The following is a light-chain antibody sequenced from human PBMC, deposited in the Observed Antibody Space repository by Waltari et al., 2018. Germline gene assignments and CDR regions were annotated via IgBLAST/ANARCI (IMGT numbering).Light chain of an antibody. CDR1: RSNIGGNI. CDR3: SAWDDSLNGWV. Sequence: QSVLTQPPSTSGTPGQRVTISCSGGRSNIGGNIVNWDQQFPGKAPKFLIYRNNQRPSGVPDRFSGSKSGTSASLVISGLLSEDEADYYCSAWDDSLNGWVFGGGTKLTVL. V-gene: IGLV1-44*01. J-gene: IGLJ3*02. CDR2: RNN.